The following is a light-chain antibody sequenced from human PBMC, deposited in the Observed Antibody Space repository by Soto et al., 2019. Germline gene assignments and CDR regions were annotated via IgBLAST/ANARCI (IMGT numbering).Light chain of an antibody. CDR1: QSLLHTNGYNY. CDR2: LGS. CDR3: MQALQTPRT. Sequence: DIVMTQSPLSLPVTLGEPASISCRSSQSLLHTNGYNYLNWYLQRPGQSPQLLIYLGSNRASGVPDRFSGSGSGTDFTLKIGRVEAEDVGIYYCMQALQTPRTFGQGTKVEI. V-gene: IGKV2-28*01. J-gene: IGKJ1*01.